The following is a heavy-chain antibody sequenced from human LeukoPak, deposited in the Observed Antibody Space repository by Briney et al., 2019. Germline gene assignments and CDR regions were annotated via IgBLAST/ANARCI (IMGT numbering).Heavy chain of an antibody. V-gene: IGHV4-34*01. CDR3: ARAGATHFDY. CDR2: INHSGST. Sequence: SETLSLTCAVYGGSFSGYYWSWIRQPPGKGLEWIGEINHSGSTNYNPSLKSRVTISVDTSKNQFSLKLSSVTAADTAVYYCARAGATHFDYWGQGTLVTVSS. J-gene: IGHJ4*02. CDR1: GGSFSGYY. D-gene: IGHD1-26*01.